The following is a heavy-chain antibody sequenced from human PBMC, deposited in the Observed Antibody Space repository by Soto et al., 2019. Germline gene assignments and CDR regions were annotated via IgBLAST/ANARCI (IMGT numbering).Heavy chain of an antibody. J-gene: IGHJ4*02. D-gene: IGHD5-12*01. CDR1: GGTFSSYA. V-gene: IGHV1-69*13. CDR3: ASRGYSGYDPDY. Sequence: SVKVSCKASGGTFSSYAISWVRQAPGQGLEWMGGIIPIFGTANYAQKFQGRVTITADESTSTAYMELSSLRSEDTAVYYCASRGYSGYDPDYCGQGPLVTVYS. CDR2: IIPIFGTA.